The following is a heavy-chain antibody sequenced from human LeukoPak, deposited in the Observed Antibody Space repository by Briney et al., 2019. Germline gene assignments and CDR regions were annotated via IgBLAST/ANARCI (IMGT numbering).Heavy chain of an antibody. CDR3: ATKYCSSTSCYRSGFGY. V-gene: IGHV3-30*02. J-gene: IGHJ4*02. D-gene: IGHD2-2*01. CDR1: GFTFSSYG. CDR2: IRYDGSNK. Sequence: PGGSLRLSCAASGFTFSSYGMHWVRQAPGKGGEWVAFIRYDGSNKYYADSVKGRFTISRDNSKNTLYLQMNSLRAEDTAVYYCATKYCSSTSCYRSGFGYWGQGTLVTVSS.